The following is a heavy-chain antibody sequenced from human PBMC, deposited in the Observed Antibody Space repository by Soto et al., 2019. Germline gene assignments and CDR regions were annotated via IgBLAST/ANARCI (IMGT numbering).Heavy chain of an antibody. CDR2: INPNSGGT. Sequence: GASVKVSCKASGYTFTGYYMHWVRQAPGQGHEWMGWINPNSGGTNYAQKFQGRVTMTRDTSISTAFMELSSLRSDDTAVYYCARVSQQLVLGWFDPWGQGTLVTVSS. D-gene: IGHD6-13*01. J-gene: IGHJ5*02. V-gene: IGHV1-2*02. CDR1: GYTFTGYY. CDR3: ARVSQQLVLGWFDP.